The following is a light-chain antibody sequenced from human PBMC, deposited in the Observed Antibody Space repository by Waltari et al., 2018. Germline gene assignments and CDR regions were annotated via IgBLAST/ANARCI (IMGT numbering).Light chain of an antibody. CDR3: QQYNFDPWT. V-gene: IGKV1-5*03. CDR1: QTVETW. CDR2: KAS. Sequence: DIQMTQSPSTLSASPGDSVTITCRARQTVETWLAWYQQKPGRPPKFLIHKASTLETGVPSRFRGSGSGTEFTLTINGLQVDDFATYYCQQYNFDPWTFGQGTRVEIK. J-gene: IGKJ1*01.